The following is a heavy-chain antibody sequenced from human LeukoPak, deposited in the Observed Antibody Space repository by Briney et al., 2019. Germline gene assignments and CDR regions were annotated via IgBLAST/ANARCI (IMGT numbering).Heavy chain of an antibody. CDR3: TAAYFGVDQFYYSMDV. V-gene: IGHV3-23*01. Sequence: GRSLRLSCTASGFTFGDYAMNWVRQAPGKGLEWVSAISADGGSAYYADSVKGRFSISRDTSKSTLYLQMNSLGADDTAVYYCTAAYFGVDQFYYSMDVWGQGTTVTVSS. D-gene: IGHD3-3*01. CDR1: GFTFGDYA. CDR2: ISADGGSA. J-gene: IGHJ6*02.